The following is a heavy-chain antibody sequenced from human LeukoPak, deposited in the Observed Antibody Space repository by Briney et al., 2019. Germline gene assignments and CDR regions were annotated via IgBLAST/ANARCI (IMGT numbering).Heavy chain of an antibody. D-gene: IGHD5-24*01. CDR2: ISAYNGNT. J-gene: IGHJ5*02. CDR1: GYTFTIYG. CDR3: ARDNSVRDEAWWFNP. Sequence: ASVKVSCKASGYTFTIYGISWGRQAPGQGLEWMGWISAYNGNTNYAQKLQGRVTMTTDTSTSTAYTELRSLRSDDTAVYYCARDNSVRDEAWWFNPWGQGTLVTVSS. V-gene: IGHV1-18*01.